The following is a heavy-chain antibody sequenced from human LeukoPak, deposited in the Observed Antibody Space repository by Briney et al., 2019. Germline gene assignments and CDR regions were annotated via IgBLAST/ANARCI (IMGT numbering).Heavy chain of an antibody. Sequence: PGGSLRLSCAASGFTFSSYAMSWVRQAPGKGLEWVSAISGSGGSTYYADSAKGRFTISRDNSKNTLYLQMNSLRAEDTAVYYCAKSLSYDRKFYFDYWGQGTLVTVSS. CDR1: GFTFSSYA. V-gene: IGHV3-23*01. CDR2: ISGSGGST. D-gene: IGHD5-18*01. CDR3: AKSLSYDRKFYFDY. J-gene: IGHJ4*02.